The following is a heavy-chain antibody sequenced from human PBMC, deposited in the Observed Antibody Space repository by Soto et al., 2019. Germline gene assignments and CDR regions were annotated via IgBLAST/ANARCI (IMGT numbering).Heavy chain of an antibody. J-gene: IGHJ4*02. Sequence: HVQLQESGPGLVKPSETLSLTCTVSGAAITTYYWSWFRQPPGQGLESLGYIYHTGVTNSNPSLRGRLSISIDPAMYQFSLKLGSVTSADTAIYYCARTARVPDFWGPGILVTGSS. V-gene: IGHV4-59*01. CDR2: IYHTGVT. CDR3: ARTARVPDF. CDR1: GAAITTYY. D-gene: IGHD2-2*01.